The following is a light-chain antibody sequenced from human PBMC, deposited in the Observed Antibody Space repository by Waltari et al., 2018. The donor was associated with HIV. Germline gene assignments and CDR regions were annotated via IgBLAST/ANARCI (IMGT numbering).Light chain of an antibody. V-gene: IGLV2-11*01. Sequence: QSALTQPRPVVGCPGQSVTISCTGTSSDVGRYHYVYWYQHPPGTAPQLMIDYVSNRPSGVPDPFSCSKSGNTASLTISGLQAEDEAAYYCCSYAGSYPSVFGAGTEVTVL. CDR2: YVS. CDR3: CSYAGSYPSV. CDR1: SSDVGRYHY. J-gene: IGLJ1*01.